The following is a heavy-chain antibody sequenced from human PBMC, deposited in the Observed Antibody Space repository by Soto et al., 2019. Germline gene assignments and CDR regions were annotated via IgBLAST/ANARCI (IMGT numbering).Heavy chain of an antibody. CDR1: GFTFSSYS. V-gene: IGHV3-21*01. D-gene: IGHD3-10*01. J-gene: IGHJ6*02. CDR3: ARDYSMVRRFPPKGGYYYYGMDV. CDR2: ISSSSSYI. Sequence: GGSLRLSCAASGFTFSSYSMNWVRQAPGKGLEWVSSISSSSSYIYYADSVKGRFTISRDNAKNSLYLQMNSLRAEDTAVYYCARDYSMVRRFPPKGGYYYYGMDVWGQGTTVTVSS.